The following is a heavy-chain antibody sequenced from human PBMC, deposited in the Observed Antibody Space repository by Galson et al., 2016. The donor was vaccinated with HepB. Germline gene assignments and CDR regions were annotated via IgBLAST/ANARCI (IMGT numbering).Heavy chain of an antibody. J-gene: IGHJ4*02. D-gene: IGHD2/OR15-2a*01. CDR3: ARAGVADSATYYGHHFDY. Sequence: QVQLQESGPGVAKPSETLSLTCAVSGGSISNNHWWTWVRQPPGKGLEWIGEIHHSGSTNYNPSLKGRVTMSVYKSKTQVSLGLTSGTAADTAVYYCARAGVADSATYYGHHFDYWGQGTLVTVSS. V-gene: IGHV4-4*02. CDR1: GGSISNNHW. CDR2: IHHSGST.